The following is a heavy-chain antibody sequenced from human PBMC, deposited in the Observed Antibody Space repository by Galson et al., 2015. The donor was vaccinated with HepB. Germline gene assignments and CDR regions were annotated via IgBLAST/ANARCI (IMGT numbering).Heavy chain of an antibody. CDR2: IYPGDSDT. Sequence: QSGAEVKKPGESLKISCKGSGYNFPNYWIGWVRQMPGKGLEWMAIIYPGDSDTRYSPSFRGQITISADTSISTAYLRWSSLKASDTAMYYCVRRGMYYDILNNYYHDSFDIWGLGTMVTVGS. CDR1: GYNFPNYW. D-gene: IGHD3-9*01. CDR3: VRRGMYYDILNNYYHDSFDI. V-gene: IGHV5-51*01. J-gene: IGHJ3*02.